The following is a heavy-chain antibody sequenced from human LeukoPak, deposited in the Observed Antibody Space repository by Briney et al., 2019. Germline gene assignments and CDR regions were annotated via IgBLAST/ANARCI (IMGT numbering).Heavy chain of an antibody. CDR1: GCSFSGYY. J-gene: IGHJ4*02. CDR3: ARRRFQTGNFDY. V-gene: IGHV4-34*01. D-gene: IGHD7-27*01. CDR2: INHSGST. Sequence: SETLTLTCAVYGCSFSGYYWSWIRQPPGKGLEWIWDINHSGSTNYNPSLKSRFTISVDKSKNQFYLQLISVTAADTAVYYCARRRFQTGNFDYWGEGTLVTVSS.